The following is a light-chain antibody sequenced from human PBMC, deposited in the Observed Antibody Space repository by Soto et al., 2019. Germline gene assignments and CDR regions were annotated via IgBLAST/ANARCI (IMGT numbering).Light chain of an antibody. CDR3: YSYAGTSWV. Sequence: QSALTQPPSASGAPGQSVTISCTGTSSDVAGYNYVSWYQQHPGKAPKRMIYEVSKRPSGVPDRFSGSKSGNTASLTVSALQADDEAYYSRYSYAGTSWVFGGATKLTVL. V-gene: IGLV2-8*01. CDR1: SSDVAGYNY. CDR2: EVS. J-gene: IGLJ3*02.